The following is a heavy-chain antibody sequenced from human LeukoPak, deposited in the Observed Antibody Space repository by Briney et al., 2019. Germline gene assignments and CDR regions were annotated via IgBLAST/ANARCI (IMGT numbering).Heavy chain of an antibody. J-gene: IGHJ4*02. CDR2: INHSGST. V-gene: IGHV4-34*01. D-gene: IGHD1-26*01. CDR1: GGSFSGYY. Sequence: PSETLSVTCAVYGGSFSGYYWSWIRQPPGKGLEWIGEINHSGSTNYNPSLKSRVTISVDTSKNQFSLKLSSVTAADTAVYYCARDSGSYSDYWGQGTLVTVSS. CDR3: ARDSGSYSDY.